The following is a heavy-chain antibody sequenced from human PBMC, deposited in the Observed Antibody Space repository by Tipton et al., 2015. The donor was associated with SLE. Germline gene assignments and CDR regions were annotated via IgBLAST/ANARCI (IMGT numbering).Heavy chain of an antibody. CDR2: IVVGSGNT. Sequence: QSGAEVKKPGTSVKVSCKASGFTFTSSAMQWVRQACGQRLAWIGWIVVGSGNTNYAQKFQGRVTITRAMSTSTAYMELSSLRSEDTAVYSCATENDQTQPAFDIGGQGTMVTVSS. J-gene: IGHJ3*02. CDR3: ATENDQTQPAFDI. D-gene: IGHD1-1*01. CDR1: GFTFTSSA. V-gene: IGHV1-58*02.